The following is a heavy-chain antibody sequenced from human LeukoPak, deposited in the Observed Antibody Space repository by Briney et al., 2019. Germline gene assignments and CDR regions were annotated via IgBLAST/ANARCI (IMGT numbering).Heavy chain of an antibody. CDR1: GGSISSGSYY. CDR3: AREPGLRYFDSYYYYGMDV. Sequence: PSQTLSLTCTVSGGSISSGSYYWSWIRQPAGKGLEWIGRIYTSGSTNYNPSLKSRITIVVTTSKNQFSLKLSSVTAADTAVYYCAREPGLRYFDSYYYYGMDVWGQGTTVTVSS. V-gene: IGHV4-61*02. J-gene: IGHJ6*02. D-gene: IGHD3-9*01. CDR2: IYTSGST.